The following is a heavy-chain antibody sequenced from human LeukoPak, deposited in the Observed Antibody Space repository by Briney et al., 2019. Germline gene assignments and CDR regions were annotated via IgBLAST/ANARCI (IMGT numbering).Heavy chain of an antibody. V-gene: IGHV1-8*01. CDR2: MSPNSGGT. J-gene: IGHJ4*02. D-gene: IGHD7-27*01. CDR3: VRTPPNWGFDY. CDR1: GYTFTTHD. Sequence: GAPVKVSCKASGYTFTTHDINWVRQATGQGLEWLGWMSPNSGGTGYAQKFQGRVTMTSDSSISTAYMELSNLRSEDTAIYYCVRTPPNWGFDYWGQGTLVTVSS.